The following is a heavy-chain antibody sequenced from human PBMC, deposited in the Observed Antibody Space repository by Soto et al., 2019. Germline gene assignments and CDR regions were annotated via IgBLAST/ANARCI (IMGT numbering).Heavy chain of an antibody. CDR1: GGTFSSYT. CDR2: IIPILGIA. CDR3: ARDSGHIAAAGTAFDI. J-gene: IGHJ3*02. Sequence: GASVKVSCKASGGTFSSYTISWVRQAPGQGLEWMGRIIPILGIANYAQKFQGRVTITADKSTSTAYMELSSLRSEDTAVYYCARDSGHIAAAGTAFDIWGQGTMVTVSS. V-gene: IGHV1-69*04. D-gene: IGHD6-13*01.